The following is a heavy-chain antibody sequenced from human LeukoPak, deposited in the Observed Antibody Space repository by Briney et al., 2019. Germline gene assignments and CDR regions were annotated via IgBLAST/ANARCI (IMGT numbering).Heavy chain of an antibody. J-gene: IGHJ4*02. V-gene: IGHV3-21*01. Sequence: GGSLRLSCAASGFTFSSYSMNWVRQAPGKGLEWVSSISSSSSYIYYADSVKGRFTISRDNAKNSLYLQMNSLRAEDTAVYYCARDAPWVTRDVSLGYFDYWGQGTLVTVSS. D-gene: IGHD4-23*01. CDR2: ISSSSSYI. CDR3: ARDAPWVTRDVSLGYFDY. CDR1: GFTFSSYS.